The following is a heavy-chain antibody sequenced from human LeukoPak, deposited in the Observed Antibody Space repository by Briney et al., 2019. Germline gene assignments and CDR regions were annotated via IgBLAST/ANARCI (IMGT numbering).Heavy chain of an antibody. V-gene: IGHV3-73*01. J-gene: IGHJ4*02. D-gene: IGHD1-26*01. CDR2: IRSKANSYAT. CDR1: GFTFSGSG. CDR3: TRLGAGDY. Sequence: GGSLRLSCAASGFTFSGSGMHWVRQASGKGLEWVGRIRSKANSYATAYAASVKGRFTISRDDSKNTAYLQMNSLKTEDTAVYYCTRLGAGDYWGQGTLVTVSS.